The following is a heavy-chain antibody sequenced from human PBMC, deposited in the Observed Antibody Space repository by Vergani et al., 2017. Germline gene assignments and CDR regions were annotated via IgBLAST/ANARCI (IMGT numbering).Heavy chain of an antibody. CDR2: TYYRSKWYN. J-gene: IGHJ4*02. CDR1: GDSVSSNSAA. D-gene: IGHD3-10*01. V-gene: IGHV6-1*01. Sequence: QVQLQQSGPGLVKPSQTLSLTCAISGDSVSSNSAAWNWIRQSPSRGLEWLGRTYYRSKWYNDYAVSVKSRITINPDTSKNQFSLQLNSVTPEDTAVYYCAKEGGLVLWFGESYFDYWGQGTLVTGSS. CDR3: AKEGGLVLWFGESYFDY.